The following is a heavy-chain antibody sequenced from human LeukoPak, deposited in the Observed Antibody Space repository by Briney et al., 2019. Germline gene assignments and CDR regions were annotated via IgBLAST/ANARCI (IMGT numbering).Heavy chain of an antibody. J-gene: IGHJ4*02. CDR1: GFTFRNYG. CDR3: ARSYYRTSSASYYFDF. Sequence: PGRSLRLSCEASGFTFRNYGMHWVRQAPGKGLDWVGVIWFDGSNRYYADSVKGRFTISRDNSKNTLYLQMNSLRAEDTALYFCARSYYRTSSASYYFDFWGQGTLVTVSS. CDR2: IWFDGSNR. V-gene: IGHV3-33*01. D-gene: IGHD3-22*01.